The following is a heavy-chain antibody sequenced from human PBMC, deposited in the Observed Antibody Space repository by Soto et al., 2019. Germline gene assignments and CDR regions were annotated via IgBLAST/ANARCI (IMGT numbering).Heavy chain of an antibody. J-gene: IGHJ6*02. CDR3: ATVEYAKPNYYHYYGMDV. CDR1: GYTLTELS. V-gene: IGHV1-24*01. D-gene: IGHD2-8*01. Sequence: ASVKVSCKVSGYTLTELSMHWVRQAPGKGLEWMGGFDPEDGETIYAQKFQGRVTMTEDTSTDTAYMELSSLRSEDTAVYYCATVEYAKPNYYHYYGMDVWGQGTTVTVSS. CDR2: FDPEDGET.